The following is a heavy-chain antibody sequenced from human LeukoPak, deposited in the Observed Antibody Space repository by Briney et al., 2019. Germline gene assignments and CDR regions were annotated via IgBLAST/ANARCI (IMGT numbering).Heavy chain of an antibody. J-gene: IGHJ6*03. D-gene: IGHD2-2*02. CDR3: ARERCSSTSCYRPYYYMDV. CDR2: IIPILGIA. V-gene: IGHV1-69*04. CDR1: GGTISSYT. Sequence: SVKVSCKASGGTISSYTISWVRQAPGQGLEWMGRIIPILGIANYAQKFQGRVTITADKSTSTAYMELSSLGSEDTAVYYCARERCSSTSCYRPYYYMDVWGKGTTVTVSS.